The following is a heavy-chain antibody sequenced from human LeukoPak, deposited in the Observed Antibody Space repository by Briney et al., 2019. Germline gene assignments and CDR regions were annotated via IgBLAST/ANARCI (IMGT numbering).Heavy chain of an antibody. V-gene: IGHV4-59*01. J-gene: IGHJ4*02. CDR3: ARDIAVAGTHFDY. CDR2: IYYSGST. CDR1: GGSISGYY. Sequence: KPSETLSLTCTVSGGSISGYYWSWIRQPPGKGLEWIGYIYYSGSTNYNPSLKSRVTISVDTSKNQFSLKLNSVTAADTAVYYCARDIAVAGTHFDYWGQGTLVTVSS. D-gene: IGHD6-19*01.